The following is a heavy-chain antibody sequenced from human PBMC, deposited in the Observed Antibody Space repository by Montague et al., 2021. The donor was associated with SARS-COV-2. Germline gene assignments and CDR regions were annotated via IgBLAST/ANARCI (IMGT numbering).Heavy chain of an antibody. CDR2: IYYSGST. CDR3: ARGDYYDSTGYYDY. J-gene: IGHJ4*01. D-gene: IGHD3-22*01. Sequence: SETLSLTCTVSGGSISSYYWSWIRQPPGKGLEWIGYIYYSGSTNYNPSLKSRVTISVDASKNQFSLKVWSVTAADTAVYYCARGDYYDSTGYYDYWGQGTLVTVSS. CDR1: GGSISSYY. V-gene: IGHV4-59*01.